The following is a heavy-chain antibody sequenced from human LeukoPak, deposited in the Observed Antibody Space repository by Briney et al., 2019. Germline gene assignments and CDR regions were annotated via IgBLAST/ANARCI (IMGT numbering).Heavy chain of an antibody. Sequence: PGGSLRLSCAASGFTFSSYGMHWVRQAPGKGLEWVAFIRYDGSNKYYADSVKGRFTISRDNSKNTLYLQMNSLRAEDTAVYYCARQSRRELLYGYWGQGTLVTVSS. V-gene: IGHV3-30*02. CDR3: ARQSRRELLYGY. CDR1: GFTFSSYG. J-gene: IGHJ4*02. D-gene: IGHD1-26*01. CDR2: IRYDGSNK.